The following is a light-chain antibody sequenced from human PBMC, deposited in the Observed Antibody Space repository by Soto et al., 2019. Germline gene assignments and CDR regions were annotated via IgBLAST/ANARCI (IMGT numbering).Light chain of an antibody. J-gene: IGKJ4*01. CDR1: QSISSW. V-gene: IGKV1-5*03. Sequence: DIQMTQSPSTLSASVGDRGTITCRGSQSISSWLAWYQQKPGKAPKLLIYKASSLESGVPSRFSGSGSGTEFTLTISCLQSEDFATYYCQQSYSTPLPFGGGTKVDIK. CDR3: QQSYSTPLP. CDR2: KAS.